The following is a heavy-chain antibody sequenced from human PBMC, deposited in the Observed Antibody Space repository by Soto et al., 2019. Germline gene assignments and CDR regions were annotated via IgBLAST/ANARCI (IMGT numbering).Heavy chain of an antibody. CDR2: INHSGST. CDR3: TRRVPAAIPYYFDY. Sequence: SETLSLTCAVYGGSFSGYYWSWIRQPPGKGLEWIGEINHSGSTNYNPSLKSRVTISVDTSKNQFSLKLSSVTAADTAVYYCTRRVPAAIPYYFDYWGQGALVTVSS. V-gene: IGHV4-34*01. CDR1: GGSFSGYY. J-gene: IGHJ4*02. D-gene: IGHD2-2*02.